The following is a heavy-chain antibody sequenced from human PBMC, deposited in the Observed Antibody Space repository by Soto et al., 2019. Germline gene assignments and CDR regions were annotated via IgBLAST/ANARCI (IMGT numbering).Heavy chain of an antibody. CDR1: GFTFSSYA. CDR3: ARDQYYDFWSGYPPAAYFDY. J-gene: IGHJ4*02. Sequence: GGSLRLSCAASGFTFSSYAMSWVRQAPGKGLEWVSAISSSSSYIYYADSVKGRFTISRDNAKNSLYLQMNSLRAEDTAVYYCARDQYYDFWSGYPPAAYFDYWGQGTLVTVSS. CDR2: ISSSSSYI. D-gene: IGHD3-3*01. V-gene: IGHV3-21*01.